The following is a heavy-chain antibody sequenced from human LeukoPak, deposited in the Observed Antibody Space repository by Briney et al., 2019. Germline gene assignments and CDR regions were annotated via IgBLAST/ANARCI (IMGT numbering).Heavy chain of an antibody. CDR3: ARFDYGDYYSDY. D-gene: IGHD4-17*01. Sequence: SETLCLTCTVSGGSISSSSYYWGWIRPPQGKGLGWIGSIYYSGSTYYNPSLKSRVTISVDTSKNQFSLKVSSVAAADTPVYYCARFDYGDYYSDYWDQGTLVTVSS. CDR1: GGSISSSSYY. V-gene: IGHV4-39*01. CDR2: IYYSGST. J-gene: IGHJ4*02.